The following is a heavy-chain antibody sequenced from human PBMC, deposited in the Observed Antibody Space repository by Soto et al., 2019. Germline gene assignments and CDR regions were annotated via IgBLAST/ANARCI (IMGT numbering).Heavy chain of an antibody. Sequence: QVQLVESGGGVVQPGRSLRLSCAASGFTFSSYAIHWVRQAPGKGLEWVAVISYDGSNKYYADSVKGRFTISRDNSKNTLYLQMNSLRAEDTAVYYCARDIYGDLNWFDPWGQGPLVTVSS. CDR1: GFTFSSYA. D-gene: IGHD4-17*01. CDR3: ARDIYGDLNWFDP. V-gene: IGHV3-30-3*01. CDR2: ISYDGSNK. J-gene: IGHJ5*02.